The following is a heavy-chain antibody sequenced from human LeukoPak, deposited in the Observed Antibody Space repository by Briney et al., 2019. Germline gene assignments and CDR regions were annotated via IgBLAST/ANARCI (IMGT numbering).Heavy chain of an antibody. J-gene: IGHJ1*01. CDR3: AGGGQYCSSTSCYGEYFQH. Sequence: GASVTVSSKASGGTFISYAISWVRQAPGRRLEWMGGIIPIFGTANYAQKFQGRVTITADESTSTAYMELSSLRSEDTAVYYCAGGGQYCSSTSCYGEYFQHWGQGTLVTVSS. CDR1: GGTFISYA. V-gene: IGHV1-69*13. D-gene: IGHD2-2*01. CDR2: IIPIFGTA.